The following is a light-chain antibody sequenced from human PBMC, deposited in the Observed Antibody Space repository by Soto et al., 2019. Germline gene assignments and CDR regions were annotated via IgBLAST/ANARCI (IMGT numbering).Light chain of an antibody. CDR3: AAWDDSLSGGGV. J-gene: IGLJ3*02. CDR1: SSNIGSNY. Sequence: QLVLTQPPSASGTPGQRVTISCSGRSSNIGSNYVYWYQQLPGTAPKLLIYRNNQRPSGVPDRFSGSKSGTSASLAISGLRSEYEADYYCAAWDDSLSGGGVFGGGTKLTVL. V-gene: IGLV1-47*01. CDR2: RNN.